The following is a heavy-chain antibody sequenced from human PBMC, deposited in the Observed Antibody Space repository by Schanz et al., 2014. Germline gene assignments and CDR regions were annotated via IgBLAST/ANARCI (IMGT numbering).Heavy chain of an antibody. CDR3: ARAARRTRVVPLYFDF. CDR2: INHGGST. J-gene: IGHJ4*02. CDR1: GASISSSNW. V-gene: IGHV4-4*02. D-gene: IGHD2-2*01. Sequence: QVQLQESGPGLVKPSGTLSLTCAVSGASISSSNWWSWVRQPPGKGLEWIAEINHGGSTNYNPSLKSRVTISVNTSKNLFSLKLRSVTAADTAVYYCARAARRTRVVPLYFDFWGQGTLVTVSS.